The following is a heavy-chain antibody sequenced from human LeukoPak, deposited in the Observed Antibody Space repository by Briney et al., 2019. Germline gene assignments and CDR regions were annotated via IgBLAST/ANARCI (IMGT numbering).Heavy chain of an antibody. Sequence: ASVKVSCKASGYTFTSYYMHWVRQAPGQGLEWMGIINPSGGSTSYAQKSQGRVTMTRDTSTSTVYMELSSLRSEDTAVYYCARDRLQLPLDVWGQGTTVTVSS. CDR1: GYTFTSYY. D-gene: IGHD5-24*01. CDR2: INPSGGST. J-gene: IGHJ6*02. CDR3: ARDRLQLPLDV. V-gene: IGHV1-46*01.